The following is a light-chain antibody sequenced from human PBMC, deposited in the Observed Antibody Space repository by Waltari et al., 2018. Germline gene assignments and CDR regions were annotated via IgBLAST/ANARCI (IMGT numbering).Light chain of an antibody. CDR3: SSFTSASTVGVI. CDR1: SSDVGHYNY. J-gene: IGLJ2*01. V-gene: IGLV2-14*03. CDR2: DVS. Sequence: QSALTQPASVSGSPGQSITISCTGTSSDVGHYNYVYWYQQRPGKAPKLLIYDVSSRPSGISSRFSGSKSGSTASLTIYGLQAEDEADYYCSSFTSASTVGVIFGGGTKLTVL.